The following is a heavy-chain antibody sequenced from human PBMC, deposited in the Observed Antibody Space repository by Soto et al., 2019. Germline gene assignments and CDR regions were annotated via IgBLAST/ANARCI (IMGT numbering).Heavy chain of an antibody. D-gene: IGHD6-19*01. Sequence: EVQLLESGGGLVQPGGSLRLSCAASGFTFSNFPMGWVRQAPGKGLEWVSLISAINTGTYYADSVKGRFTISRDNSKNTQYMQMNSLRADDTAIYYCARREAVAGANDYWGQGNLVTVSS. CDR1: GFTFSNFP. V-gene: IGHV3-23*01. CDR3: ARREAVAGANDY. J-gene: IGHJ4*02. CDR2: ISAINTGT.